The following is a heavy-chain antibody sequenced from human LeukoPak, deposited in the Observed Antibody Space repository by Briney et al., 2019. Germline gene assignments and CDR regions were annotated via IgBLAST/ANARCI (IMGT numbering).Heavy chain of an antibody. Sequence: SETLSLTCAVYGGSFSGYYWSWIRQPPGKGLEWIGEINHSGSTNYNPSLKSRVTISVDTSKNQFSLKLSSVTAADTAVYYCARGGYDFWSGYRNSGWFDPWGQGTLVTVSS. D-gene: IGHD3-3*01. CDR3: ARGGYDFWSGYRNSGWFDP. CDR2: INHSGST. V-gene: IGHV4-34*01. J-gene: IGHJ5*02. CDR1: GGSFSGYY.